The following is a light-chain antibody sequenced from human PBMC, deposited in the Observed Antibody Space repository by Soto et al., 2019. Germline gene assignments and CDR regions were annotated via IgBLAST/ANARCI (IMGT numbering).Light chain of an antibody. CDR2: EDN. CDR3: QSYDSSTVV. CDR1: SGSIASNY. Sequence: NFMLTQPHSVSESPGKTVTISCTGSSGSIASNYVQWYQQRPGSAPTTVIYEDNQRPSGVPDRFSDSIDSSSNSASLTISGLKTEDEADYYCQSYDSSTVVFGGWTQLTV. J-gene: IGLJ2*01. V-gene: IGLV6-57*02.